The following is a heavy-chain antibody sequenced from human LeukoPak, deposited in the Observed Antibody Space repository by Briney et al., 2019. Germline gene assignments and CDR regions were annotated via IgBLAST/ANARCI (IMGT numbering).Heavy chain of an antibody. D-gene: IGHD3-3*01. CDR3: ARGGKRAVWSGYYHNWFDP. V-gene: IGHV4-30-2*01. CDR2: IYHSGST. CDR1: GGSISSGGYA. J-gene: IGHJ5*02. Sequence: SSETLSLTCAVSGGSISSGGYAWSWIRQPPGKGLEWIGYIYHSGSTYYNPSLKSRVTISVDRSKNQFSLKLSSVTAADTAVYYCARGGKRAVWSGYYHNWFDPWGQGTLVTVSS.